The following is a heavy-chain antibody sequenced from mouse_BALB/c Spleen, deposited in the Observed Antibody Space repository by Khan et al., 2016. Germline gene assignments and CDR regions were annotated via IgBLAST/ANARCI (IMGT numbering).Heavy chain of an antibody. Sequence: EVQLQESGPGLVKPSQSLSLTCSVTGYSITSGYYWNWIRQFPGNKLEWMGYISYDGSNNYNPSLKNRISITRDTSKNQFFLKLNSVTTEDTATYYCATYGNYERFAYWGQGTLVTVSA. J-gene: IGHJ3*01. CDR3: ATYGNYERFAY. D-gene: IGHD2-1*01. CDR1: GYSITSGYY. V-gene: IGHV3-6*02. CDR2: ISYDGSN.